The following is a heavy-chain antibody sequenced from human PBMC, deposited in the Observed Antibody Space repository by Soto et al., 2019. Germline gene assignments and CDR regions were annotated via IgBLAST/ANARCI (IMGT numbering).Heavy chain of an antibody. J-gene: IGHJ3*02. CDR2: INAGNGNT. CDR3: ARDLLLAGWGDYVWGSYRDDAFDI. Sequence: ASVKVSCKDSGYAFTSYAMYWVRQAPGQRLEWMGWINAGNGNTKYSQKFQGRVTITRDTSASTAYMELSSLRSEDTAVYYCARDLLLAGWGDYVWGSYRDDAFDIWGQGTMVTVSS. CDR1: GYAFTSYA. V-gene: IGHV1-3*01. D-gene: IGHD3-16*02.